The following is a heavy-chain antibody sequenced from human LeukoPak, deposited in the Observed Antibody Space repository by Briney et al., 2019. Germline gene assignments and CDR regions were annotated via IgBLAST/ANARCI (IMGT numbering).Heavy chain of an antibody. Sequence: PSETLSLTCTVSGGSISSYYWSWIRQPPGKGLEWIGYIYYGGSTNYNPSLKSRVTISVDTSKNQFSLKLSSVTAADTAVYYCARQKAWQLVLGDAFDIWGQGTMVTVSS. CDR2: IYYGGST. CDR1: GGSISSYY. D-gene: IGHD6-13*01. V-gene: IGHV4-59*01. J-gene: IGHJ3*02. CDR3: ARQKAWQLVLGDAFDI.